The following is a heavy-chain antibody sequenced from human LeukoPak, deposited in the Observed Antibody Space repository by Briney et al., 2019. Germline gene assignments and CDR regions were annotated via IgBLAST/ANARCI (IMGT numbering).Heavy chain of an antibody. D-gene: IGHD2-2*01. J-gene: IGHJ4*02. CDR2: ISGSGTST. V-gene: IGHV3-23*01. CDR1: AFTFNTCA. CDR3: AKGPVVPSTTYFFDY. Sequence: GGSLRLSCSASAFTFNTCAMARVRQAPGKGLEWVSAISGSGTSTYYADSVKGRFTISRDNSKNTLYLRMNSLAAEDTAVYYCAKGPVVPSTTYFFDYWGQGTLVVVSS.